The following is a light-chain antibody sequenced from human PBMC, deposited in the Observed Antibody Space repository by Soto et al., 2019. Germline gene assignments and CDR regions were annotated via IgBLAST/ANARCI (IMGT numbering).Light chain of an antibody. V-gene: IGKV1-39*01. CDR3: QQSFSTPGT. J-gene: IGKJ4*01. CDR1: QSISSY. CDR2: AAS. Sequence: DIQMTQSPSSLSASVGDRVTITCRASQSISSYLNWYQQKPGKAPKLLIYAASSLQSGVPSRFSGSGSGTDLTLTISSLQPEDFATYYCQQSFSTPGTFGGGTKVDIK.